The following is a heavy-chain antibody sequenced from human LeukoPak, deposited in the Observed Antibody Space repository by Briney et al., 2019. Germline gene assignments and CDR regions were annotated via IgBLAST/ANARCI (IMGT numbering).Heavy chain of an antibody. CDR1: GYTFTGYY. CDR2: NNPNSGGT. CDR3: ARVYYDSGAYYYAGGFDY. D-gene: IGHD3-22*01. V-gene: IGHV1-2*02. J-gene: IGHJ4*02. Sequence: ASVKVSCKASGYTFTGYYMHWVRQAPGQGLERMGWNNPNSGGTNYAQKFQGRVTMTRDTSTSTVYMELSSLRSEDTAVYYCARVYYDSGAYYYAGGFDYWGQGTLVTVSS.